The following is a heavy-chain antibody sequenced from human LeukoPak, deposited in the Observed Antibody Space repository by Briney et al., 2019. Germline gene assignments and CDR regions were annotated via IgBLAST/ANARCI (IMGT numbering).Heavy chain of an antibody. CDR1: GFTFSSYA. Sequence: GGSLRLSCAASGFTFSSYAMSWVRQAPGKGLEWVSSVSGSGGSTYYADSVKGRFTISRDNSKSTLFLQMNSLRAEDTAVYYCATTWDYYRYGSNYYYYGMDVWGQGTTVTVSS. CDR2: VSGSGGST. CDR3: ATTWDYYRYGSNYYYYGMDV. V-gene: IGHV3-23*01. J-gene: IGHJ6*02. D-gene: IGHD5-18*01.